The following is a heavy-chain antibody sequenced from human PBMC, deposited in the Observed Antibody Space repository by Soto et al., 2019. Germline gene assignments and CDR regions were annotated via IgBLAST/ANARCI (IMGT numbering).Heavy chain of an antibody. CDR1: GASFSGHF. CDR3: AISADV. CDR2: IYDSGS. V-gene: IGHV4-59*08. J-gene: IGHJ6*02. Sequence: PSETLSLTCTVSGASFSGHFWSWIRQPPGKGLEWIAYIYDSGSNYNPSLKSRVTISVDTSKNQFSLKLRSLIAADSAVYYCAISADVWGQGTTVTVSS. D-gene: IGHD3-3*02.